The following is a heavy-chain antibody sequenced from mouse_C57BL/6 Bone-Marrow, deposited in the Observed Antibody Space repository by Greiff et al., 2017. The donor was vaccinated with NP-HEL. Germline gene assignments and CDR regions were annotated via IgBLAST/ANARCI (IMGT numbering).Heavy chain of an antibody. V-gene: IGHV1-84*01. J-gene: IGHJ4*01. CDR1: GYTFTDYY. Sequence: VQLQQSGPELVKPGASVKISCTASGYTFTDYYINWVKQRPGQGLEWIGWINRGSGNTKYNDKFKGKATLTVDTSSSTAYMQLSSLTSEDSAVYFCAILAMDYWGQGTSVTVSS. CDR3: AILAMDY. CDR2: INRGSGNT.